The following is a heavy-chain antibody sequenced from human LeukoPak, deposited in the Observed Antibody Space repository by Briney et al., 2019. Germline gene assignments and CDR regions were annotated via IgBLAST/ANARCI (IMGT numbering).Heavy chain of an antibody. Sequence: QPGPSLRLSCAASGLFYSNSGLHWVRQAPGKRLEWVAILPYDGNNEYYADSVKGRFTASRDNSENTLYLQMNSLRSGDTAVYYCAKDGLYCTGGSCYNLLNSWGQGTLVIVSS. J-gene: IGHJ4*02. CDR1: GLFYSNSG. CDR2: LPYDGNNE. V-gene: IGHV3-30*18. D-gene: IGHD2-15*01. CDR3: AKDGLYCTGGSCYNLLNS.